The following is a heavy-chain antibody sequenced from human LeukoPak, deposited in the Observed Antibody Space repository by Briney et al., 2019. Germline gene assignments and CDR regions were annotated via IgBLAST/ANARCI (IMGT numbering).Heavy chain of an antibody. CDR3: ARVGGGYGFIDY. Sequence: SETLSLTCTVSGGSISSYYWSWIRQPPGKGLEWIGYIYYSGSTNYNPSLKSRVTISVDTSKNQFSLKLSSVTAADTAVYYCARVGGGYGFIDYWGQGTLVTVSS. D-gene: IGHD5-12*01. V-gene: IGHV4-59*01. CDR1: GGSISSYY. CDR2: IYYSGST. J-gene: IGHJ4*02.